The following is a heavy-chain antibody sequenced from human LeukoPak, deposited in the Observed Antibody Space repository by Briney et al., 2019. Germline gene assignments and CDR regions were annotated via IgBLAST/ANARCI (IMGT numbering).Heavy chain of an antibody. CDR3: AKRYYSDSSGYLGSIDQ. CDR2: ISGSGGST. J-gene: IGHJ4*02. D-gene: IGHD3-22*01. CDR1: GFTFSSYA. V-gene: IGHV3-23*01. Sequence: GGSLRLSCAASGFTFSSYAMSWVRQAPGKGLEWVSAISGSGGSTYYADSVKGRFTISRDNSKNTLYLQLNSLRAEDTAVYYCAKRYYSDSSGYLGSIDQWGQGTLVTVSS.